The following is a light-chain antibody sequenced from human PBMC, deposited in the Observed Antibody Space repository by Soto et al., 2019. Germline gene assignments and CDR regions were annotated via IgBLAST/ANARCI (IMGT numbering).Light chain of an antibody. CDR2: KAS. V-gene: IGKV1-5*03. CDR1: QSISSW. J-gene: IGKJ4*01. Sequence: DIQITQSPSTLSASVGDRVTITCRASQSISSWLAWYQQKPGKAPKLLIYKASSLESGVPSRFSGSGSGTEFTLTISSLQPDDIATYYCQNHNSAPLTFGGGTKVDIK. CDR3: QNHNSAPLT.